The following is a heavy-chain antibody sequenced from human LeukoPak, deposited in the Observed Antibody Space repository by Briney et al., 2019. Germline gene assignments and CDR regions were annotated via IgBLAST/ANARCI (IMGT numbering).Heavy chain of an antibody. V-gene: IGHV4-39*01. Sequence: SETLSLTCTVSGGSISSSSYYWGWIRQPPGKGLEWIGSIYYSGSTYYNPSLKSRVTISVDTSKNQFSQKLSSVTAADTAVYYCARPVHTGPWVDTAMASYSTWGQGTLVTVSS. CDR2: IYYSGST. CDR1: GGSISSSSYY. D-gene: IGHD5-18*01. CDR3: ARPVHTGPWVDTAMASYST. J-gene: IGHJ5*02.